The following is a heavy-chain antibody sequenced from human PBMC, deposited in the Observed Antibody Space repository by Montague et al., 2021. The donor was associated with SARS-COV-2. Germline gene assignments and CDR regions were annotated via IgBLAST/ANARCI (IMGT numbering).Heavy chain of an antibody. J-gene: IGHJ6*03. Sequence: SVKVSCKASGYTFTSYDINWVRQAAGQGLEWMGWMNPNSGNTGYAQKLQGRVTMTRDTSMNTAYMELSSLRSEDTAVYYYARASLVRGVIITRVRYSYYMDVWGKGTTVTVS. CDR1: GYTFTSYD. CDR2: MNPNSGNT. V-gene: IGHV1-8*01. D-gene: IGHD3-10*01. CDR3: ARASLVRGVIITRVRYSYYMDV.